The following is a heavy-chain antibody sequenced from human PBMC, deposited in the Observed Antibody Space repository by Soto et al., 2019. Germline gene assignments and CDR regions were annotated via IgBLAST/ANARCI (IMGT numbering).Heavy chain of an antibody. D-gene: IGHD3-16*01. V-gene: IGHV5-51*01. Sequence: GESLKISCKGSGYRFSSYWIAWVRQMPGKGLEWMGIIYPGDSDTRYSPSSEGQVTISADKSNSTAYLQWSSLKASDTAMYYCARQGSNGAYYYYGMDVWGQGTTVTVSS. CDR1: GYRFSSYW. J-gene: IGHJ6*02. CDR2: IYPGDSDT. CDR3: ARQGSNGAYYYYGMDV.